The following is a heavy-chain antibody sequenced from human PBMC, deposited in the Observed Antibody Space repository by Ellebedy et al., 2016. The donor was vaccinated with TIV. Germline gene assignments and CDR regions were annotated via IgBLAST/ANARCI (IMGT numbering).Heavy chain of an antibody. Sequence: ASVKVSCKTSGYTFTAYHIHWVRQAPGQGLEWMGWVYPENGDTTYAQKFQGRVTMTRDKSTTTVYMELNSLTSDDTAVYYCAREGGGLIAARRAVSYYYYGMDVWGQGTTVTVSS. CDR2: VYPENGDT. J-gene: IGHJ6*02. D-gene: IGHD6-6*01. CDR1: GYTFTAYH. V-gene: IGHV1-2*02. CDR3: AREGGGLIAARRAVSYYYYGMDV.